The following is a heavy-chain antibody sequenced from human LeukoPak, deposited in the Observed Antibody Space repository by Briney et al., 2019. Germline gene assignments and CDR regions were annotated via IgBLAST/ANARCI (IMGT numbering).Heavy chain of an antibody. J-gene: IGHJ5*02. CDR3: ARGGVNPVNH. V-gene: IGHV3-74*01. Sequence: GGSLRLSCAASGFPFNSFWMHWVRQAPGKGLVWVSDMNEYSTTIRYADSVKGRFTISRDNAKSILYLQMNNLRAEDTAMYFCARGGVNPVNHWGQGTLVTVSS. CDR1: GFPFNSFW. CDR2: MNEYSTTI. D-gene: IGHD1-14*01.